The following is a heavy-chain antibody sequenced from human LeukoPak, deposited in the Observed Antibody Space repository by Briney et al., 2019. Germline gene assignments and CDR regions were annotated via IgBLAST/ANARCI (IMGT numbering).Heavy chain of an antibody. CDR3: VREASTSYYDSSGYYRQTETFDV. Sequence: PSETLSLTCAVSGDSVSSDAYYWHWIRRSPGKGLTWLGFVYYSGRTKYSPSLKSRVTISIDKSENQVSLRLRSVTAADTAMYFCVREASTSYYDSSGYYRQTETFDVWGLGTMVTVSS. J-gene: IGHJ3*01. D-gene: IGHD3-22*01. CDR1: GDSVSSDAYY. CDR2: VYYSGRT. V-gene: IGHV4-61*08.